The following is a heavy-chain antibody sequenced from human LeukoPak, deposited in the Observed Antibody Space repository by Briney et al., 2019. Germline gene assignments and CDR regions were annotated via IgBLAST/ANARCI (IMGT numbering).Heavy chain of an antibody. CDR3: ASLGSSGWLDY. CDR2: IYYSGST. Sequence: SETLSLTCTVSGGSISSGGYSWSWIRQHPGKGLEWIGYIYYSGSTYYNPPLKSRVTISVDTSKNQFSLKLSSVTAADTAVYYCASLGSSGWLDYWGQGTLVTVSS. D-gene: IGHD6-19*01. CDR1: GGSISSGGYS. V-gene: IGHV4-31*03. J-gene: IGHJ4*02.